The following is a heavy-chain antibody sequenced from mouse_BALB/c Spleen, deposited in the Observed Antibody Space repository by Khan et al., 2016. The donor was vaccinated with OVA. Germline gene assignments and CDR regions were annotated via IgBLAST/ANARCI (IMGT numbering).Heavy chain of an antibody. Sequence: QVQLKESGPGLVAPSQSLSITCTVSGFSLSRYSVHWVRQPPGKGLEWLGIIWIGGSADYNSPLKSRLSISKDNSKSQVFLKMNSLQTDDTAIYYCARNRDGGSYWYFDVWGAGTTVTVSS. D-gene: IGHD3-3*01. CDR3: ARNRDGGSYWYFDV. J-gene: IGHJ1*01. CDR1: GFSLSRYS. CDR2: IWIGGSA. V-gene: IGHV2-6-4*01.